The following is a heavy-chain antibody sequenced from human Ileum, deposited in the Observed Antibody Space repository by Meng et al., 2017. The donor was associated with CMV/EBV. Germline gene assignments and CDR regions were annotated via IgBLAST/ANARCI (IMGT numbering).Heavy chain of an antibody. Sequence: SETLSLTCTVSGGSISRYYWSWIRRPPGKGLEWIGYVYFNGVTYYNPSLKSRVTISVDTSNNQFSLKLSSVTAADTAVYYCARDEGPAEWLLWGVVGDYYYYGMDVWGQGTTVTVSS. D-gene: IGHD3-3*01. CDR3: ARDEGPAEWLLWGVVGDYYYYGMDV. V-gene: IGHV4-59*01. CDR2: VYFNGVT. CDR1: GGSISRYY. J-gene: IGHJ6*02.